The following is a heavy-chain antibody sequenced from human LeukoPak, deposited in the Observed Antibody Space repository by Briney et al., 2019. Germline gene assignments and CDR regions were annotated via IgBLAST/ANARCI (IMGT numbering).Heavy chain of an antibody. CDR1: GYTFTSYY. CDR3: ARDSNVCSSTSCYTYWYFDL. Sequence: AASVKVSCKASGYTFTSYYMHWVRQAPGQGLEWMGIINPSGGSTSYAQKFQGRVTMTRDTSTSTVYMELSSLRSEDTAVYYCARDSNVCSSTSCYTYWYFDLWGRGTLVTVSS. V-gene: IGHV1-46*01. J-gene: IGHJ2*01. D-gene: IGHD2-2*02. CDR2: INPSGGST.